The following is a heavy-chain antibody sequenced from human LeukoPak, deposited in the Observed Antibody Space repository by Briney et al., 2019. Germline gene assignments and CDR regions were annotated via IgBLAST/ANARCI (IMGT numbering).Heavy chain of an antibody. V-gene: IGHV3-30*04. Sequence: GRSLRLSCAASGFTFSSYAMHWVRQAPGKGLEWVAVISYDGSNKYYADSVKGRFTNSRDNSKNTLYLQMNSLRAEDTAVYYCAREVWFGELLNRRYFDYWGQGTLVTVSS. CDR3: AREVWFGELLNRRYFDY. CDR2: ISYDGSNK. CDR1: GFTFSSYA. D-gene: IGHD3-10*01. J-gene: IGHJ4*02.